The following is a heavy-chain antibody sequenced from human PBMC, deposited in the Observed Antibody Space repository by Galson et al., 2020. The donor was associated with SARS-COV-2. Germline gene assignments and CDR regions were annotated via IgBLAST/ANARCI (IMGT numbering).Heavy chain of an antibody. CDR3: ARTYNRHWYNPNWYFDL. Sequence: SETLSLTCTVSGASISDGGYYWSWIRQLPGKGLEWIGYIHHTGTTYYNPSLRYRLTISVDTSQNQFSLKVNSVTAADTAVYYCARTYNRHWYNPNWYFDLWGRGALISVSS. D-gene: IGHD1-1*01. CDR1: GASISDGGYY. V-gene: IGHV4-31*03. CDR2: IHHTGTT. J-gene: IGHJ2*01.